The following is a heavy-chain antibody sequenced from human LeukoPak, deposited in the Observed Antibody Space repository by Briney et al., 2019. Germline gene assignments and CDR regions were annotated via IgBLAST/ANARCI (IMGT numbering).Heavy chain of an antibody. V-gene: IGHV3-11*04. D-gene: IGHD2-2*02. CDR2: ISSSGSTI. CDR1: GFTFSDYY. CDR3: ARARYCSSTNCYKDY. J-gene: IGHJ4*02. Sequence: GGSLRLSCAASGFTFSDYYMSWIRQAPGKGPEWVSYISSSGSTIYYADSVKGRFTISRDNAKNSLYLQMNSLRAEDTAVYYCARARYCSSTNCYKDYWGQGTLVTVSS.